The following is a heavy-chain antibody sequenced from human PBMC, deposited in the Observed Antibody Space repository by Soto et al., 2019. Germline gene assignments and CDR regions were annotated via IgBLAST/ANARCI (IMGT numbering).Heavy chain of an antibody. V-gene: IGHV4-59*01. D-gene: IGHD6-6*01. Sequence: SXTLALTSTVSGGSIIGYYWSWILHPPGKGLEWIGYIYYSGSTNYNPSLKSRVTISVDTSKNQCSLKLSSVTAADTAVYYCARAGIAARPWSSGWFDPWGQGTLVTVSS. J-gene: IGHJ5*02. CDR3: ARAGIAARPWSSGWFDP. CDR1: GGSIIGYY. CDR2: IYYSGST.